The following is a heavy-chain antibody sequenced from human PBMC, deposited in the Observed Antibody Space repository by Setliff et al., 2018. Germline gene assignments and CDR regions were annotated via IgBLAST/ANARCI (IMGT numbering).Heavy chain of an antibody. CDR3: AKGRRISYSSGWLNWFDP. V-gene: IGHV3-23*01. D-gene: IGHD6-19*01. Sequence: PGGSLRLSCAASGLTTTHYYMDWVRQAPGKGLEWVSAISGSGVSTYYADSVKGRFTISRDNSKNTLYLQMNSLRAEDTAVYYCAKGRRISYSSGWLNWFDPWGQGTLVTVSS. CDR1: GLTTTHYY. J-gene: IGHJ5*02. CDR2: ISGSGVST.